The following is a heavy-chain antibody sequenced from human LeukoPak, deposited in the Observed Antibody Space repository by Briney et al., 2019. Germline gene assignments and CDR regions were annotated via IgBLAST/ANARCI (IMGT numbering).Heavy chain of an antibody. D-gene: IGHD3-3*01. J-gene: IGHJ4*02. CDR3: ARGMAHGGSFGVVISDY. CDR1: GYTFRSSG. CDR2: ISAVNGDI. Sequence: ASVKVSCKTSGYTFRSSGISWVRQAPGRGLEWMGWISAVNGDIHPAQKFQDRVTLTTDTSTSTAYMELRSLRSDDTAVYYCARGMAHGGSFGVVISDYWGQGTLVTVSS. V-gene: IGHV1-18*01.